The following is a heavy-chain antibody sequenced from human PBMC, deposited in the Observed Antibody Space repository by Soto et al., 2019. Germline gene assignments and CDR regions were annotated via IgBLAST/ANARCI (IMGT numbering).Heavy chain of an antibody. D-gene: IGHD2-15*01. V-gene: IGHV1-18*01. J-gene: IGHJ6*02. CDR1: GYTFTSYG. CDR3: ARFSGGSYNTYYFYYGMDV. Sequence: SVKVSCKGSGYTFTSYGISWVRLAPGQGLDWMGWISAYNGNTKYAQDLQGRVTMTTDTSTSTAYMELRSLRSDDTAVYYCARFSGGSYNTYYFYYGMDVWGQGTTVTSP. CDR2: ISAYNGNT.